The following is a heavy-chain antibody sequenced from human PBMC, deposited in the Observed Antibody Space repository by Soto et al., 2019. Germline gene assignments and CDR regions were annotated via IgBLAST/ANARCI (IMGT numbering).Heavy chain of an antibody. CDR1: GGTFSTYT. D-gene: IGHD4-4*01. Sequence: QVQLVQSGAEVKKPGSSVKVSCKASGGTFSTYTITWVRQAPVQGLEWMGRIIPIIGIINYAQKFQGRVTISADXXXGXXYMELTGLRSDDTAVYYCAGDPDSHYNDSHASSYPWGQGTLVTVSS. J-gene: IGHJ5*02. CDR3: AGDPDSHYNDSHASSYP. V-gene: IGHV1-69*08. CDR2: IIPIIGII.